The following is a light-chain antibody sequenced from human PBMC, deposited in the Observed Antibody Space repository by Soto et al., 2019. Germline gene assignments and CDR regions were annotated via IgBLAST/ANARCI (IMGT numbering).Light chain of an antibody. V-gene: IGKV3-20*01. CDR2: GAS. Sequence: IVLTQSPGTVSLSPGERVPLSCRASQSVRRTYLAWYQQNPGQAPRLLIYGASSRATGIPDRFSGSGSGTDFTLTITSLQSEDFAVYYCQQYGSSPWTFGQGTKVDIK. J-gene: IGKJ1*01. CDR3: QQYGSSPWT. CDR1: QSVRRTY.